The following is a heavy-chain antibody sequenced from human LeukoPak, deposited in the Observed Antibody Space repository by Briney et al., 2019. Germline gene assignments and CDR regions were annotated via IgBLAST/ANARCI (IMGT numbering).Heavy chain of an antibody. J-gene: IGHJ4*02. CDR3: ANSESVVRGVLNYFDY. V-gene: IGHV3-23*01. CDR2: ISGSGGST. D-gene: IGHD3-10*01. Sequence: GGSLRLSCAASGFTFSSYAMSWVRQAPGKGLEWVSAISGSGGSTYYADSVKGRFTISRDNSKNTLYLQMNSLRAEDTAVYYCANSESVVRGVLNYFDYWGQATLVTVSS. CDR1: GFTFSSYA.